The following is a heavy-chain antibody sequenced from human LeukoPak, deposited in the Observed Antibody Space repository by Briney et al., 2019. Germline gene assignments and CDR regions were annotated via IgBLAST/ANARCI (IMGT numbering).Heavy chain of an antibody. CDR1: GYTLTDYY. V-gene: IGHV1-46*01. CDR3: ARDQSGYESGGLYYHYYYMDV. Sequence: ASVKVSCKASGYTLTDYYMHWVRQAPGQGLEWMGIINPSGGSTSYAQKFQGRVTMTRDTSTSTVYMELSSLRSEDTAVYYCARDQSGYESGGLYYHYYYMDVWGKGTTVTISS. CDR2: INPSGGST. J-gene: IGHJ6*03. D-gene: IGHD5-12*01.